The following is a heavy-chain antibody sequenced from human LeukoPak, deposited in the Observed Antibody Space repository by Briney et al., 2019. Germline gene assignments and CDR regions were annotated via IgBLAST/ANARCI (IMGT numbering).Heavy chain of an antibody. CDR1: GFTFSNYW. J-gene: IGHJ3*02. Sequence: GGSLRLSCAASGFTFSNYWMHWVRQAPGKGLVWVSRIRHDAGVTTYADSVKGRFTISRDNAKNTLYLQMDSLRAEDTAVYYCARESNWGGDAFDIWGLGTMVTVPS. V-gene: IGHV3-74*01. D-gene: IGHD7-27*01. CDR3: ARESNWGGDAFDI. CDR2: IRHDAGVT.